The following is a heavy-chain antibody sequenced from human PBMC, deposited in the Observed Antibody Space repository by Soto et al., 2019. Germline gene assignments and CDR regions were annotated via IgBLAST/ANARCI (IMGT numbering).Heavy chain of an antibody. CDR1: AFSFSHYA. CDR2: ISYDGNIR. Sequence: GGSLRLSCGASAFSFSHYAMHWVRQAPGKGLECVAVISYDGNIRRYADSVKGRFTISRDNSENTLYLQMNSLSPEDTAVYYCARAGYCSGGRCYSPYYYYYGMDVWGQGTTVTVS. J-gene: IGHJ6*02. V-gene: IGHV3-30-3*01. CDR3: ARAGYCSGGRCYSPYYYYYGMDV. D-gene: IGHD2-15*01.